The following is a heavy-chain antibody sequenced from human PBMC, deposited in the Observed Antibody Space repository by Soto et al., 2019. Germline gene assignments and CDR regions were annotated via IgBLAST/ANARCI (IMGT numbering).Heavy chain of an antibody. CDR1: SGTISSSNW. CDR3: AGLGMVAAHREFDP. CDR2: IIQSGRP. D-gene: IGHD2-15*01. V-gene: IGHV4-4*02. Sequence: QVQLQESGPGLVKPSGTLSLTCAVSSGTISSSNWWTWVRQPPGKGLEWIGEIIQSGRPNYNPSLRSRVTISVDKSKVQFFLKLSSVTAADTAIYYCAGLGMVAAHREFDPWGQGTLVTVSS. J-gene: IGHJ5*02.